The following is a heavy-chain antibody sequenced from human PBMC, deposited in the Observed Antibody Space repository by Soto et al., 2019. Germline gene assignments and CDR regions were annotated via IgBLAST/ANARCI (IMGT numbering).Heavy chain of an antibody. V-gene: IGHV3-23*01. Sequence: PGGSLRLSCAASGFTFSSYAMSWVRQAPGKGLEWVSAISGSGGSTYYADSVKGRFTISRDNSKNTLYLQMNSLRAEDTAVYYCAKSRQDIMITFGGVIVLVRPPPNFDYWGQGTLVTVSS. J-gene: IGHJ4*02. CDR1: GFTFSSYA. D-gene: IGHD3-16*02. CDR3: AKSRQDIMITFGGVIVLVRPPPNFDY. CDR2: ISGSGGST.